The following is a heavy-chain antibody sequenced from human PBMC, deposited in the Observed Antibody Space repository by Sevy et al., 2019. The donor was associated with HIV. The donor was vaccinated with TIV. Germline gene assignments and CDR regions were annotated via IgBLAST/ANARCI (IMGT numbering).Heavy chain of an antibody. Sequence: GGSLRLSCEASGFTFGDYYMSWIRQAPGKGLEWISYIDRSGSDLYYADSVKGRSTISRDNGKKSLYLQMRSLRTDDTAVYYCARDLGGVTNQCFYYYMDVWGKGTTVTVSS. CDR2: IDRSGSDL. V-gene: IGHV3-11*04. CDR1: GFTFGDYY. CDR3: ARDLGGVTNQCFYYYMDV. D-gene: IGHD3-16*01. J-gene: IGHJ6*03.